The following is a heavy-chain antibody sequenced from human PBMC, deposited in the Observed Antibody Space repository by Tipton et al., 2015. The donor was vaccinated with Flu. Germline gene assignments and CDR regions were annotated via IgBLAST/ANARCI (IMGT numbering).Heavy chain of an antibody. CDR3: ARGPCSGGNCYVKGAFDI. J-gene: IGHJ3*02. CDR1: GDSISSYY. D-gene: IGHD2-15*01. Sequence: TLSLTCTVSGDSISSYYWSWIRQPAGKGLEWLGRIYTSGSTNYNPSLKSRVTMSGDTSKNQFSLKLSSVTDADSAVYYCARGPCSGGNCYVKGAFDIWGQGTIVTVSS. CDR2: IYTSGST. V-gene: IGHV4-4*07.